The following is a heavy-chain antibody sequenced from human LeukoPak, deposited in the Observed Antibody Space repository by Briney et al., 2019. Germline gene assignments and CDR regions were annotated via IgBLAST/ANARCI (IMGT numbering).Heavy chain of an antibody. CDR1: GYTFTGYY. V-gene: IGHV1-2*02. D-gene: IGHD1-26*01. CDR2: INPNSGGT. CDR3: AKEDAGSYSNYFDY. J-gene: IGHJ4*02. Sequence: ASVKVSCKASGYTFTGYYMHWVRQAPGQGLEWMGWINPNSGGTNYAQKFQGRVTMTRDTSISTAYMELSRLRTDDTAVYYCAKEDAGSYSNYFDYWGQGTLVTVSS.